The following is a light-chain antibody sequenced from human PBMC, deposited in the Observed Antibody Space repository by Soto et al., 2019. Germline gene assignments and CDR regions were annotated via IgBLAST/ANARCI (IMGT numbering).Light chain of an antibody. CDR1: QSVSSSY. Sequence: EIVLTQSPATLSLSPGERATLSCGASQSVSSSYLGWYQQKPGLAPRLLIYDASSRATGIPDRFSGSGSGKDFTLTISRLEPEDFAVYYCQQYGSSPYTFGQGTKLEIK. J-gene: IGKJ2*01. CDR2: DAS. V-gene: IGKV3D-20*01. CDR3: QQYGSSPYT.